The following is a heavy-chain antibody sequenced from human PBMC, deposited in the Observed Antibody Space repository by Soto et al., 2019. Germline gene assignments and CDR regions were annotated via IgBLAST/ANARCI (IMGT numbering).Heavy chain of an antibody. CDR1: GFTFSSYS. D-gene: IGHD3-3*01. V-gene: IGHV3-21*01. CDR3: AREYDFWSGYYTGYGMDV. CDR2: ISSSSSYI. Sequence: EVQLVESGGGLVKPGGSLRLSCAASGFTFSSYSMNWVRQAPGKGLEWVSSISSSSSYIYYADSVKGRFTISRDNAKNSLYLQINSLRAEDTAVYYCAREYDFWSGYYTGYGMDVWGQGTTVTVSS. J-gene: IGHJ6*02.